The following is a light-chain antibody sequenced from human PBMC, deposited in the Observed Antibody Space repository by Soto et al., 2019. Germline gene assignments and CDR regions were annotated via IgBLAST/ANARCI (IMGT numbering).Light chain of an antibody. Sequence: AIRMTQSPSSFSASTGDRVTITCRASQGISSYLAWYQQKPGKAPKLLIYAASTLQSGVPSWVSGSGSGTDVTLTSSCLQSEDFATYYCQQYYSYPLTFGGGTKVEIK. CDR1: QGISSY. J-gene: IGKJ4*01. CDR3: QQYYSYPLT. V-gene: IGKV1-8*01. CDR2: AAS.